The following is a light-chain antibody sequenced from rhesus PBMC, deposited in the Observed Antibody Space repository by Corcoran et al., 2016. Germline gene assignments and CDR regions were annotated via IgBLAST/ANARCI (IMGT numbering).Light chain of an antibody. V-gene: IGKV2-64*01. CDR1: QSLVHSNGNTY. J-gene: IGKJ2*01. CDR3: GQGAHLYS. Sequence: DVVMTQSPLSLPITPGQPASISCRSSQSLVHSNGNTYLRWYQQKPGQPPRLLIYQVSNRYSGVPDRFSGSGAGTDFTLKISRVEAEDVGVDYCGQGAHLYSFGQGTKVEIK. CDR2: QVS.